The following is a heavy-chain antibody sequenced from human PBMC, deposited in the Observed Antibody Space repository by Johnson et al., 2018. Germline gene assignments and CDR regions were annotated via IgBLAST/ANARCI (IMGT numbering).Heavy chain of an antibody. D-gene: IGHD2-2*01. Sequence: EVQLVESWGGLVKPGGSLRLSCAASGFTFSSYSMNWVRQAPGKGLEWVSSLISISGHIYYADAVRGRFTISGDNAKNSLYLQMNSLRVEDTAVSYCARDEMAVVPGALDYYYGMDVWGQGTTVRVSS. CDR3: ARDEMAVVPGALDYYYGMDV. CDR2: LISISGHI. V-gene: IGHV3-21*01. J-gene: IGHJ6*02. CDR1: GFTFSSYS.